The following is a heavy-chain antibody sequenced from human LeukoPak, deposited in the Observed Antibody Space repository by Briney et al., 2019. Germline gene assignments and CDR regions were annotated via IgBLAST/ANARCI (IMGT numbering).Heavy chain of an antibody. D-gene: IGHD6-19*01. CDR3: ASISVAGSRWFDP. J-gene: IGHJ5*02. CDR1: GGCFSGYY. CDR2: INHSGST. Sequence: SETLSLTCAVYGGCFSGYYWSWIRQPPGKGLEWIGEINHSGSTNYNPSLKGRVTISVDTSKNQFSLKLSSVTAADTAVYYCASISVAGSRWFDPWGQGTLVTVSS. V-gene: IGHV4-34*01.